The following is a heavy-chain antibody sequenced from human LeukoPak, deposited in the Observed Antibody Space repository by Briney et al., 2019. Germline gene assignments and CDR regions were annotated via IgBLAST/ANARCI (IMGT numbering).Heavy chain of an antibody. D-gene: IGHD1-26*01. CDR2: ISYEGTYE. Sequence: PGTSLRLSCAASGFTFSSYSMHWVRQAPGKGLEWVALISYEGTYEYYANSVKGRFTISRDNSKNTLYLQMNSLRAEDTALYYCASPRVVGTTTFHYFDYWGQGTLVTVSS. J-gene: IGHJ4*02. V-gene: IGHV3-30*04. CDR1: GFTFSSYS. CDR3: ASPRVVGTTTFHYFDY.